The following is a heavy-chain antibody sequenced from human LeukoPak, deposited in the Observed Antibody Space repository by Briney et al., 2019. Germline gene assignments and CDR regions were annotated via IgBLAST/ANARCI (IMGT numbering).Heavy chain of an antibody. Sequence: SETLSLTCTVSGGSISSSSYYWGWIRQPPGKGLEWIGSIYYSGSTYYNPSLKSRVTISVDTSKNQFSLKLSSVTAADTAVYYCERPGKGSGWYRGLYYFDYWGQGTLVTVSS. CDR2: IYYSGST. CDR1: GGSISSSSYY. D-gene: IGHD6-19*01. J-gene: IGHJ4*02. CDR3: ERPGKGSGWYRGLYYFDY. V-gene: IGHV4-39*07.